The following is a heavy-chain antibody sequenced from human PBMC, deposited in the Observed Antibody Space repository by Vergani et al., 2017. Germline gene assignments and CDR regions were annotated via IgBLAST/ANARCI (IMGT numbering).Heavy chain of an antibody. CDR1: EFTFSNYA. CDR3: EQQRFVSRNYLFDY. D-gene: IGHD1-7*01. J-gene: IGHJ4*02. CDR2: ISGSGVSA. V-gene: IGHV3-23*01. Sequence: EVQLLESGGGLVQPRGSLTLTCAASEFTFSNYAMNWVRQAPGKGLEWVSGISGSGVSAYYTDSVKGRFTISRDNSKNMLSLQMNNLRTEDTAIYCCEQQRFVSRNYLFDYWGQGTLVTVAS.